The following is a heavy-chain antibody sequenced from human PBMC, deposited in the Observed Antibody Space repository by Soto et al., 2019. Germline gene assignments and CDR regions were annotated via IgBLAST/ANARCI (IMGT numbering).Heavy chain of an antibody. CDR1: GYTFTSYG. Sequence: QVQLVQSGAEVKKPGASVKVSCKASGYTFTSYGISWVRQAPGQGLEWMGWISAYNGNTNYAQKLQGRVTMTTDTPKSKAYMELRSLRSDDTAVYYCARDLPIVGATKEGYWGQGTLVTVSS. CDR2: ISAYNGNT. CDR3: ARDLPIVGATKEGY. D-gene: IGHD1-26*01. V-gene: IGHV1-18*01. J-gene: IGHJ4*02.